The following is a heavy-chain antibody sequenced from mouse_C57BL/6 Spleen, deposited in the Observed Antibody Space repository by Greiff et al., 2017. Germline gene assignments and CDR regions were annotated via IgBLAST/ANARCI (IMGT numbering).Heavy chain of an antibody. CDR2: IDPSDSYT. J-gene: IGHJ4*01. CDR3: ERWLRLRGYYAMDD. D-gene: IGHD3-2*02. V-gene: IGHV1-69*01. CDR1: GYTFTSYW. Sequence: QVQLQQPGAELVMPGASVKLSCKASGYTFTSYWMHWVKQRPGQGLEWIGEIDPSDSYTNYNQKFKGKSTLTVDKSSSTAYLQLSSLTSEDSAVYYCERWLRLRGYYAMDDWGQGTSVTVSS.